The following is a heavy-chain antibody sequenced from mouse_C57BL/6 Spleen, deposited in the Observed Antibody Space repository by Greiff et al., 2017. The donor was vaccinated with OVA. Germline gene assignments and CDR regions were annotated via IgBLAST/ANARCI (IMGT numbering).Heavy chain of an antibody. CDR2: IDPNSGGT. J-gene: IGHJ4*01. V-gene: IGHV1-72*01. D-gene: IGHD3-2*02. CDR3: ASPDSSGYEAMDY. CDR1: GYTFTSYW. Sequence: VQLQQPGAELVKPGASVKLSCKASGYTFTSYWMHWVKQRPGRCLEWIGRIDPNSGGTKYNEKFKSKATLTVDKPSSTAYMQLSSLTSEDSAVYYCASPDSSGYEAMDYWGQGTSVTVSS.